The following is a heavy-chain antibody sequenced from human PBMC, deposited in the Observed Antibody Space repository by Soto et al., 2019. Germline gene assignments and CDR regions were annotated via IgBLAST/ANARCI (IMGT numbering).Heavy chain of an antibody. CDR2: IYHSGSI. CDR1: GGSIGSGGYS. V-gene: IGHV4-30-2*01. J-gene: IGHJ4*02. D-gene: IGHD2-2*01. CDR3: ARDYCISTSCYLDY. Sequence: SETLSLTCAVSGGSIGSGGYSWSWIRQPPGKGLEGIGYIYHSGSIYYNPSLKSRVTISVDTSKNQFSLKLSSVTAADTAVYYCARDYCISTSCYLDYWGQGTLVTVSS.